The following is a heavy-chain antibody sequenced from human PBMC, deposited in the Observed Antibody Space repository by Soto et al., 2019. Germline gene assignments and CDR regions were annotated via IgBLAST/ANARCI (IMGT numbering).Heavy chain of an antibody. J-gene: IGHJ3*02. CDR1: GGSISSGGYY. CDR2: IYYSGST. Sequence: PSETLSLTCTVSGGSISSGGYYWSWIRQHPGKGLEWIGYIYYSGSTYYNPSLKSRVTISVDTSKNQFSLKLSSVTAADTAVYYCARGVSCSGGSCYSGDAFDIWGQGTMVTVS. V-gene: IGHV4-31*03. CDR3: ARGVSCSGGSCYSGDAFDI. D-gene: IGHD2-15*01.